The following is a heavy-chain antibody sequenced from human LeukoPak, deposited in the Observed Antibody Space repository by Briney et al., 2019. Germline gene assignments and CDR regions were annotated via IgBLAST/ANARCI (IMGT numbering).Heavy chain of an antibody. V-gene: IGHV1-2*02. CDR3: ARDRYDFWSGYVFDY. CDR2: TNPNSGGT. J-gene: IGHJ4*02. Sequence: ASVKVSCKASGYTFTGYYMHWVRQAPGQGLEWMGWTNPNSGGTNYAQKFQGRVTMTRDTSISTAYMELSRLRSDDTAVYYCARDRYDFWSGYVFDYWGQGTLVTVSS. D-gene: IGHD3-3*01. CDR1: GYTFTGYY.